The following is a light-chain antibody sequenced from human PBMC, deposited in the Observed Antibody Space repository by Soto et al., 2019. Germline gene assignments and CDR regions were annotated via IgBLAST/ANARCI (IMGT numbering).Light chain of an antibody. CDR1: QGISTY. J-gene: IGKJ1*01. Sequence: DIQMTQSPSSLSASVGDRVTITCRASQGISTYLNWYQKKPGKAPKLLIYAASSLQSGVPSRFSGSGSGTDFTLTISSLQSEDLAVYYCQQYNNWPWTFGQGTKVDIK. CDR2: AAS. CDR3: QQYNNWPWT. V-gene: IGKV1-39*01.